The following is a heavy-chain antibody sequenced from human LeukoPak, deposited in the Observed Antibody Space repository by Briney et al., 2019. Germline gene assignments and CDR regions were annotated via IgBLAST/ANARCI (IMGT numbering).Heavy chain of an antibody. CDR1: GGSISSSSYY. D-gene: IGHD4-17*01. V-gene: IGHV4-39*01. Sequence: PSETLSLTCTVSGGSISSSSYYWGWIRQPPGKGLEWVGSIYYSGSTYYNPSLKSRVTISVDTSKNQFSLKLSSVTAADTAVYYCARHKGYGDSVNAFDIWGQGTMVTVSS. CDR2: IYYSGST. J-gene: IGHJ3*02. CDR3: ARHKGYGDSVNAFDI.